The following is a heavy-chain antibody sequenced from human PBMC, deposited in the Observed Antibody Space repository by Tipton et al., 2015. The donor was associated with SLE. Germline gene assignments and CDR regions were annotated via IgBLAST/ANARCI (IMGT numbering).Heavy chain of an antibody. CDR2: IYYSGST. CDR1: GGSISSSSYY. CDR3: ARDRGSGSDY. V-gene: IGHV4-31*03. Sequence: TLSLTCTVSGGSISSSSYYWSWIRQHPGKGLEWIRYIYYSGSTYYNPSLKSRVTISVDTSKNQFSLKLSSVTAADTAVYYCARDRGSGSDYWGQGTLVTVSS. D-gene: IGHD3-10*01. J-gene: IGHJ4*02.